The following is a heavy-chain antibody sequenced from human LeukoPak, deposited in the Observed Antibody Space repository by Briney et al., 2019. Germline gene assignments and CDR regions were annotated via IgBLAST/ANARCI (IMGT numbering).Heavy chain of an antibody. J-gene: IGHJ4*02. CDR2: ISARGDVT. Sequence: GGSLRLSCAASGFAFNTHAMTWVRQAPGKGLEWVSHISARGDVTYYADSVEGRFTISRDNSKNTLYLQMNSLRAEDTAVYYCAKDLGMITFGGVIVDYWGQGTLVTVSS. CDR1: GFAFNTHA. V-gene: IGHV3-23*01. CDR3: AKDLGMITFGGVIVDY. D-gene: IGHD3-16*02.